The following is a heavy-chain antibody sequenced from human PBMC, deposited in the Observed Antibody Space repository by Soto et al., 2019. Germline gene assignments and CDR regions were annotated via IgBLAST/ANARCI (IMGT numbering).Heavy chain of an antibody. Sequence: RALTCAVYGGSFSGYYGSWIRQPPGKGLEWIGEINHSGSTNYNPSLKSRVTISVDTSKNQFSLKLSSVTAADTAVYYCARGHYDFWSGFISGGFDPLGQGNLVTVS. J-gene: IGHJ5*02. CDR3: ARGHYDFWSGFISGGFDP. CDR1: GGSFSGYY. D-gene: IGHD3-3*01. CDR2: INHSGST. V-gene: IGHV4-34*01.